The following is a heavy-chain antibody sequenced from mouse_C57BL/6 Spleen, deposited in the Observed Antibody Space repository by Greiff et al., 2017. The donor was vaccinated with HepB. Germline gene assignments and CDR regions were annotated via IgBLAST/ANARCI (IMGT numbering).Heavy chain of an antibody. Sequence: QVQLQQSGAELVRPGASVTLSCKASGYTFTDYEMHWVKQTPVHGLEWIGAIDPETGGTAYNQKFKGKAILTADKSSSTAYMELRSLTSEDSAVYYCTRRLLRPYAMDYWGQGTSVTVSS. CDR1: GYTFTDYE. CDR3: TRRLLRPYAMDY. D-gene: IGHD1-2*01. V-gene: IGHV1-15*01. J-gene: IGHJ4*01. CDR2: IDPETGGT.